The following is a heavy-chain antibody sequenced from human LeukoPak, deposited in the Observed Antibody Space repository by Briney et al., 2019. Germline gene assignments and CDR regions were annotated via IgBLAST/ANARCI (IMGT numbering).Heavy chain of an antibody. V-gene: IGHV1-69*01. CDR2: IIPIFGTA. D-gene: IGHD7-27*01. CDR1: VGTFIIYA. CDR3: ARERVWGAQGDYYYYYYMDV. Sequence: SVTVSFRASVGTFIIYAISWVRQAPGRGLEWMGGIIPIFGTANYAQKLQGRVTITVDESTSTAYRERSSLRSEETAVYYCARERVWGAQGDYYYYYYMDVWGKGTTVTVSS. J-gene: IGHJ6*03.